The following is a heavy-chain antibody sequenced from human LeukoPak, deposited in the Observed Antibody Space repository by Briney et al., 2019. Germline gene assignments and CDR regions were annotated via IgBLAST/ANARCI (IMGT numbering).Heavy chain of an antibody. V-gene: IGHV3-7*03. CDR1: GFIFSGSW. CDR2: IKKNGSEK. J-gene: IGHJ4*02. Sequence: GGSLRLSCTASGFIFSGSWMAWIRQAPGKGLEWVAIIKKNGSEKYYVDSMKGRFTISRDNAKNSLFLQMNSLRAEDTAIYYCTTDTWYSAGHWGQGTLVTVSS. CDR3: TTDTWYSAGH. D-gene: IGHD2-15*01.